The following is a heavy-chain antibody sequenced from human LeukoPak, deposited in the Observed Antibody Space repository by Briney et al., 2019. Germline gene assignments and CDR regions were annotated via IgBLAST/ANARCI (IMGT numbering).Heavy chain of an antibody. D-gene: IGHD3-10*01. CDR3: ARPSYYGSGTPDLDY. V-gene: IGHV3-30-3*01. J-gene: IGHJ4*02. CDR1: GFTFSSYA. Sequence: PGRSLRLSCAASGFTFSSYAMHWVRQAPGKGLEWVAVISYDGSNKYYADSVKGRFTISRGNSKNTLYLQMNSLRAEDTAVYYCARPSYYGSGTPDLDYWGQGTLVTVSS. CDR2: ISYDGSNK.